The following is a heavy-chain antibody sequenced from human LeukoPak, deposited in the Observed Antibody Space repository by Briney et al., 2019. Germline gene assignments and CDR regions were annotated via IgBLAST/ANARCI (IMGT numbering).Heavy chain of an antibody. CDR2: IIPIFGTA. D-gene: IGHD5-24*01. J-gene: IGHJ4*02. CDR1: GGTFSSYA. CDR3: ARGFMATKHYFDY. V-gene: IGHV1-69*13. Sequence: ASVKVSCKASGGTFSSYAISWVRQAPGQGLEWMGGIIPIFGTANYAQKFQGRVTITADESTSTAYMELSSLRSEDTAVYYCARGFMATKHYFDYWGQGTLVTVSS.